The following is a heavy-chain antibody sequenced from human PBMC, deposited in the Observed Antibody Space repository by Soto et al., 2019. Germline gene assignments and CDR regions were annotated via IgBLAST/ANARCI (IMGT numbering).Heavy chain of an antibody. Sequence: EVQLVQSGAEVKKPGESLKISCKGSGYSFTSYWIGWVRQMPEKGLEWMGIIYPGDSDTRYSPSFQGQVTISADKSISTAYVQWSSLKASDSAMYHCARRIAAAGYYFDYWGQGTLVTVSS. D-gene: IGHD6-13*01. CDR2: IYPGDSDT. CDR1: GYSFTSYW. J-gene: IGHJ4*02. V-gene: IGHV5-51*01. CDR3: ARRIAAAGYYFDY.